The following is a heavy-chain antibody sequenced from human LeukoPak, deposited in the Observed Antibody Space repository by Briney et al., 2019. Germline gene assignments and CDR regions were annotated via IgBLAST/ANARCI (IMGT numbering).Heavy chain of an antibody. CDR1: GGSISSYY. CDR2: IYTSGST. J-gene: IGHJ5*02. D-gene: IGHD2-2*01. Sequence: SETLSLTCTVSGGSISSYYWSWIRQPAGKGLEWIGRIYTSGSTNYNPSLKSRVTMSVDTSKNQFSLKLSSVTAADTAVYYCAREGLARSSTSCYGGNWFDPWGQGTLVTVSS. CDR3: AREGLARSSTSCYGGNWFDP. V-gene: IGHV4-4*07.